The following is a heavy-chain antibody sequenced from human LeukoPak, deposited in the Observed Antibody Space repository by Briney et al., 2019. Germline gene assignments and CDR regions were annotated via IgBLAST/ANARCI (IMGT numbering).Heavy chain of an antibody. D-gene: IGHD2-15*01. CDR1: GFTFRSYA. CDR2: TSDSGGTT. Sequence: GGSLRLSCAASGFTFRSYAMGWVRQVPGKGLEWVSGTSDSGGTTHYADSVKGRFTISRDNSKNTLYLQMSSLRGEDTAVYYCARMPGGSYYHRLDSWGQGTLVTVSS. CDR3: ARMPGGSYYHRLDS. V-gene: IGHV3-23*01. J-gene: IGHJ4*02.